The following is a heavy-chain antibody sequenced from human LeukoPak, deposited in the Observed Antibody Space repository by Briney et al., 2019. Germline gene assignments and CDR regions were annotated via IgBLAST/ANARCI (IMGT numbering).Heavy chain of an antibody. CDR3: AKDLVGGNSESGAFDI. D-gene: IGHD4-23*01. J-gene: IGHJ3*02. CDR2: ISGSGGST. Sequence: PGGSLRLSCAASGFTFSSYAMSWVRQAPGKGLEWVSAISGSGGSTYYADSVKGRFTISRDNSKNTLYLQMNSLGAEDTAVYYCAKDLVGGNSESGAFDIWGQGTMVTVSS. CDR1: GFTFSSYA. V-gene: IGHV3-23*01.